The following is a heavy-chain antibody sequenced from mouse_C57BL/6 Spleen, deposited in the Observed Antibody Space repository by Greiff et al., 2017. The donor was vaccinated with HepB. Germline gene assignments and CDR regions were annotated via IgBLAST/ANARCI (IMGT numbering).Heavy chain of an antibody. CDR3: AIPLMPSYYAMDY. Sequence: QVQLQQPGAELVKPGASVKVSCKASGYTFTSYWMHWVTQRPGQGLEWIGRIHPSDSDTNYNQKFKGKATLTVDKSSSTAYMQLSSQTSEDSAVYYCAIPLMPSYYAMDYWGQGTSVTVSS. CDR2: IHPSDSDT. J-gene: IGHJ4*01. V-gene: IGHV1-74*01. CDR1: GYTFTSYW.